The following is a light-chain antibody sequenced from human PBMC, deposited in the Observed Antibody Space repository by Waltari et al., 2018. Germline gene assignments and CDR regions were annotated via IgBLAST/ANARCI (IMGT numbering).Light chain of an antibody. CDR2: HDS. V-gene: IGLV3-1*01. J-gene: IGLJ2*01. Sequence: SYELTQPPSVSVSPGQTASITCSGDKLGDKYVSWDQQKPGQSPVWVIYHDSKRPSGIRERLAGSISRNTATLTISGTQAMDEADYFCQAWDSSTKVVFGGGTKLTVL. CDR1: KLGDKY. CDR3: QAWDSSTKVV.